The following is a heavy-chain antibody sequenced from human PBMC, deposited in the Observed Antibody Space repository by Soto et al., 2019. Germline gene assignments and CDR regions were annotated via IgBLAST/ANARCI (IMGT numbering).Heavy chain of an antibody. CDR1: GFTFSSYA. D-gene: IGHD3-10*01. J-gene: IGHJ5*02. CDR3: ASLGNTYSYGSGSFRNWFDP. V-gene: IGHV3-30-3*01. CDR2: ISYDGSNK. Sequence: QVQLVESGGGVVQPGRSLRLSCAASGFTFSSYAMHWVRQAPGKGLEWVAVISYDGSNKYYADSVKGRFTISRDNSKNTVYLQMNSLRAEDTAVYYCASLGNTYSYGSGSFRNWFDPWGQGTLVTVSS.